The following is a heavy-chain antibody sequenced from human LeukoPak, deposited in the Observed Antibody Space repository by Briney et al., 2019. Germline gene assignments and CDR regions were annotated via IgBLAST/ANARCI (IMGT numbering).Heavy chain of an antibody. CDR2: IGAAGVHT. CDR1: GFTFSSYA. D-gene: IGHD3-22*01. V-gene: IGHV3-23*01. CDR3: AKGSKLVVITRDHYMAV. Sequence: GGSLRLSCAASGFTFSSYAMSWVRQAPGKGLEWVSTIGAAGVHTFYSDSVKGRFTISRDNSKNTLYLQMNSLRAGDTAVYYCAKGSKLVVITRDHYMAVWGKGTTVTISS. J-gene: IGHJ6*03.